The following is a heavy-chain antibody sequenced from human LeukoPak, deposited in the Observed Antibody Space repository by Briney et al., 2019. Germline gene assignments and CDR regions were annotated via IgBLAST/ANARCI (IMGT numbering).Heavy chain of an antibody. V-gene: IGHV4-31*01. CDR1: GGSISSRAYY. J-gene: IGHJ4*02. Sequence: SQTLSLTCTVSGGSISSRAYYWSWIRQHPGKGPEWIGYIYYSGSTYYNPSLKSQVIISLNTSKTQFSLKLSSVTAADTAVYYCARAVGTIYYFDSWGQGTVVTVSS. D-gene: IGHD3-10*01. CDR3: ARAVGTIYYFDS. CDR2: IYYSGST.